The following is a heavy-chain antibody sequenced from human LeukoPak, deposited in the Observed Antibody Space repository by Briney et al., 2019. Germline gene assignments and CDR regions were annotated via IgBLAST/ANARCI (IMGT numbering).Heavy chain of an antibody. V-gene: IGHV5-51*01. CDR1: GYSFTNYW. J-gene: IGHJ3*02. CDR2: IYPGDSDT. D-gene: IGHD2-2*02. Sequence: GESLKISCKGSGYSFTNYWIGWVRQMPGKGLEWMGIIYPGDSDTRYSPSFQGQVTISADKSISTAYLQWSSLKASDTAMYYCARGDCSSTSCYTHDAFDIWGQGTMVTVSS. CDR3: ARGDCSSTSCYTHDAFDI.